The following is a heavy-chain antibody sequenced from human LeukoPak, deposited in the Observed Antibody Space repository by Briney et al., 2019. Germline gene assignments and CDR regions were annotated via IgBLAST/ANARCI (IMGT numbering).Heavy chain of an antibody. CDR1: GFTFSGHF. Sequence: GGSLRLSCAVSGFTFSGHFMSWVRQAPGQGLEWVANINQDGSEKYYVESVKGRFTISRDNARDSLYLQMNSLRAEDTAVYYCARAEYYYGSGTTLGVDWGQGTLVTVSS. CDR2: INQDGSEK. CDR3: ARAEYYYGSGTTLGVD. J-gene: IGHJ4*02. V-gene: IGHV3-7*01. D-gene: IGHD3-10*01.